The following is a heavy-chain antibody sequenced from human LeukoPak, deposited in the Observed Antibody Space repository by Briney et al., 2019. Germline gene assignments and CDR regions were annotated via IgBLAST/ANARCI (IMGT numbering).Heavy chain of an antibody. CDR2: ISAYNGNT. CDR3: ARGPYSSSWYESYYYYMDV. CDR1: GYTFTSYG. D-gene: IGHD6-13*01. J-gene: IGHJ6*03. Sequence: GASVKVSCKASGYTFTSYGISWVQQAPGQGLEWMGWISAYNGNTNYAQKLQGRVTMTTDTSTSTAYMELRSLRSDDTAVYYCARGPYSSSWYESYYYYMDVWGKGTTVTVSS. V-gene: IGHV1-18*01.